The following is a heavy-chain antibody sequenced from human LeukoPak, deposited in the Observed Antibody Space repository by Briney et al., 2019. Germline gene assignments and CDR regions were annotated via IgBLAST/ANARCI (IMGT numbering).Heavy chain of an antibody. V-gene: IGHV3-9*01. CDR3: AKGERPDYYYYGMDV. Sequence: PGGSLRLSCAASGFTFDDYAMHWVRQAPGKGLEWVSGISWNSGSIGYADSVKGRFTISRDNAKNSLYLQMNSLRAEDTALYYCAKGERPDYYYYGMDVWGQGITVTVSS. J-gene: IGHJ6*02. D-gene: IGHD1-1*01. CDR1: GFTFDDYA. CDR2: ISWNSGSI.